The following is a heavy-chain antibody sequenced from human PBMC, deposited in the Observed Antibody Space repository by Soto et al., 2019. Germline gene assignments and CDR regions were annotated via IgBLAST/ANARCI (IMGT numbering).Heavy chain of an antibody. CDR2: IYWNDGK. Sequence: QITLKQSGPTLIKPTQTLTLTCTFSGFSLTTSGVAVGWIRQPPGKALEWLAVIYWNDGKRFSPSLRTRLTITKDTSKKQVVLTMPNMDPVDTATYFCAHSRSATPADFAYWGQGTLVSVSS. V-gene: IGHV2-5*01. J-gene: IGHJ4*02. D-gene: IGHD2-15*01. CDR1: GFSLTTSGVA. CDR3: AHSRSATPADFAY.